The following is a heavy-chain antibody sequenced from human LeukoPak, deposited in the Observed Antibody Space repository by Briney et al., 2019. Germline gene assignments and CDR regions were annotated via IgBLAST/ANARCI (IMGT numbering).Heavy chain of an antibody. CDR1: GYTFTGYY. Sequence: ASVKVSCKASGYTFTGYYMHWVRQAPGQGLEWMGWINTNTGNPTYAQGFTGRFVFSLDTSVSTAYLQISSLKAEDTAVYYCARSLAAAGFDAFDIWGQGTMVTVSS. D-gene: IGHD6-13*01. V-gene: IGHV7-4-1*02. J-gene: IGHJ3*02. CDR2: INTNTGNP. CDR3: ARSLAAAGFDAFDI.